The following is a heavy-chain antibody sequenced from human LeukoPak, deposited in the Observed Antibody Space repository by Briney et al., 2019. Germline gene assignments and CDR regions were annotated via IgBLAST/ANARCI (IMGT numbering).Heavy chain of an antibody. CDR1: GGSVSSGSSY. J-gene: IGHJ4*02. CDR3: ARDSSGYNYGYFDY. Sequence: SETLSLTCTVSGGSVSSGSSYWSWIRQPPGKGLEWIRYIYYSGSTNYNPSLKSRVTISVATSKNQFYLKLSSVAAADTAVYYCARDSSGYNYGYFDYWGQGTLVTVSS. V-gene: IGHV4-61*01. D-gene: IGHD5-18*01. CDR2: IYYSGST.